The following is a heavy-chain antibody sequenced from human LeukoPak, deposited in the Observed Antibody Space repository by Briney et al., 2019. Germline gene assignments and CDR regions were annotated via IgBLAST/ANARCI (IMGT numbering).Heavy chain of an antibody. CDR2: TYYRSKWFN. CDR1: GDSVSSNRAA. Sequence: SGPGLVKPSQTLSLTCAISGDSVSSNRAAWNWIRQSPSRGLEWLGRTYYRSKWFNDYAVSVKSRITINPDTSNNQFSLQLNSVTPDDMAVYYCARVSGYDSSWFDPWGQGTLVTVSS. D-gene: IGHD5-12*01. CDR3: ARVSGYDSSWFDP. V-gene: IGHV6-1*01. J-gene: IGHJ5*02.